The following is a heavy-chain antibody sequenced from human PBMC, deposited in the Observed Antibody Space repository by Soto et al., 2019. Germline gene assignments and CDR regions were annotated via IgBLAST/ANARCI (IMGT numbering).Heavy chain of an antibody. V-gene: IGHV3-21*01. CDR2: INPTSSHI. Sequence: EVQLVESGGGLVMPGGSLRLSCAASGFTFSAYHMNWVRQAPGKGLEWVSSINPTSSHIYYADSVRGRFTISIDDSKNSVSLQMNSLRTEDAALYYCARGYCGGGGRYLRRDAFDVWGQGTMVTVSS. CDR3: ARGYCGGGGRYLRRDAFDV. J-gene: IGHJ3*01. CDR1: GFTFSAYH. D-gene: IGHD2-15*01.